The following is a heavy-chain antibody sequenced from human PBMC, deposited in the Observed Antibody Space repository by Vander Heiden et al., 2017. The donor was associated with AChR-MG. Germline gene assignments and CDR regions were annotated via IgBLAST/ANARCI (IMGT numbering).Heavy chain of an antibody. V-gene: IGHV4-4*07. J-gene: IGHJ4*02. Sequence: QVQLQESGPGLVKPSETLSLTCTVSSGSISNYYWSWIRPPAGKGLEWIGRIYATGTTDYNPSLKRRVTMSVDTSKNQFSLKLSSVTAADTAVYYCARGATVSFDNWGQGTLVAVSP. CDR1: SGSISNYY. CDR2: IYATGTT. D-gene: IGHD4-17*01. CDR3: ARGATVSFDN.